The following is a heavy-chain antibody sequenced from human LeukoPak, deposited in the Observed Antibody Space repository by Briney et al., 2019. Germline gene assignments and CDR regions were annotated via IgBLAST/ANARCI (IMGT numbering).Heavy chain of an antibody. CDR3: ARHSRGYCSSTSCYWLSYFDY. CDR2: IYTSGST. J-gene: IGHJ4*02. V-gene: IGHV4-4*09. Sequence: PSETLSLTCTVSGGSISSYYWSWIRQPPGKGLEWIGYIYTSGSTNYNPSPKSRVTISVDTSKNQFSLKLSSVTAADTAVYYCARHSRGYCSSTSCYWLSYFDYWGQGTLVTVSS. D-gene: IGHD2-2*01. CDR1: GGSISSYY.